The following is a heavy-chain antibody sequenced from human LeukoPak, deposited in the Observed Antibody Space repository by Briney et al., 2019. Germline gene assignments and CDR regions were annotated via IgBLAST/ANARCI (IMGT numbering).Heavy chain of an antibody. CDR1: GFTFSSYW. CDR3: AREDVDKVATFAPNYGMDV. J-gene: IGHJ6*02. V-gene: IGHV3-7*01. D-gene: IGHD5-12*01. Sequence: PGGSLRLSCAASGFTFSSYWMSWVRQAPGKGLEWVANIKQDGSEKYYVDSVKGRFTISRDNAKNSLYLQMNSLRAEDTAVYYCAREDVDKVATFAPNYGMDVWGQGTTVTVSS. CDR2: IKQDGSEK.